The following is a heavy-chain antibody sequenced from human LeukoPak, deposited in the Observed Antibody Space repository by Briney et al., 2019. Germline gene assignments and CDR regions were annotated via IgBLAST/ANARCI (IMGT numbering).Heavy chain of an antibody. CDR3: ARSLCSSTSCYWFDP. Sequence: KPSETLSLTCAVYGGSFSGYYWSWIRQPPGKGLEWIGEINHSGSTNYNPPLKSRVTISVDTSKNQFSLKLSSVTAADTAVYYCARSLCSSTSCYWFDPWGQGTLVTVSS. CDR2: INHSGST. J-gene: IGHJ5*02. D-gene: IGHD2-2*01. V-gene: IGHV4-34*09. CDR1: GGSFSGYY.